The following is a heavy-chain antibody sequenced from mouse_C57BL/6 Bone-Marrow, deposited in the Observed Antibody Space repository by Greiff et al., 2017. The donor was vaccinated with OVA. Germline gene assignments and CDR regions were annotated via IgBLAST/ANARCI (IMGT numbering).Heavy chain of an antibody. CDR3: ARRDYYGSSYYAMDY. J-gene: IGHJ4*01. CDR1: GYTFTSYW. Sequence: QVQLQQPGAELVKPGASVKLSCKASGYTFTSYWMHWVKQRPGQGLEWIGMIHPNSGSTNYNEKFKSKATLTVDKSSSTAYMQLSSLTSEDSAVYYCARRDYYGSSYYAMDYWGQGTSVTVSS. D-gene: IGHD1-1*01. V-gene: IGHV1-64*01. CDR2: IHPNSGST.